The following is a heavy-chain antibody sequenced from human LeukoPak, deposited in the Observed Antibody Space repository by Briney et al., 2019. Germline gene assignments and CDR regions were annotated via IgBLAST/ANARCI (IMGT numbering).Heavy chain of an antibody. Sequence: GGSLRLSCGVSGFTVSSNYMSWLRQAPGKGLEWVSVIYGGGSTYYADSVKGRFTISGDNSKNTLYLQMNTLRAEDTAVYYCARSDGIATAGPFDYWGQGTLVTVS. D-gene: IGHD6-13*01. CDR1: GFTVSSNY. J-gene: IGHJ4*02. V-gene: IGHV3-53*01. CDR3: ARSDGIATAGPFDY. CDR2: IYGGGST.